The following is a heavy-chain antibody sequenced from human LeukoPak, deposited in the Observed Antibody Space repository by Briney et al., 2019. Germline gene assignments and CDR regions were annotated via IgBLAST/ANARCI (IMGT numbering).Heavy chain of an antibody. V-gene: IGHV4-4*02. J-gene: IGHJ4*02. Sequence: SGTLSLTCTVSGASISSSNWWSWVRQPPGKGLEWIGEIYHRGNTNYNPSLKSRVTISVDTSKNQFSLKLSSVTAADTAVYYCARDLWGSGIDNWGQGTLVTVSS. CDR1: GASISSSNW. D-gene: IGHD3-10*01. CDR3: ARDLWGSGIDN. CDR2: IYHRGNT.